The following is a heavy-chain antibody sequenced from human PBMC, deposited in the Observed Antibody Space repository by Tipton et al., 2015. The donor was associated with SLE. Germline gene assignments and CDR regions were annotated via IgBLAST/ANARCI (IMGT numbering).Heavy chain of an antibody. V-gene: IGHV4-59*06. D-gene: IGHD3-16*01. CDR3: ATWTYTSYYFDS. J-gene: IGHJ4*02. CDR2: IDYYGAT. CDR1: GASISPNY. Sequence: TLSLTCAVSGASISPNYWNWIRQPAGKGLEWIGYIDYYGATYYNPSLKSRLAMSLDTSKNQFSLKLNSMTAADTAVYYCATWTYTSYYFDSWGQGILVTVSS.